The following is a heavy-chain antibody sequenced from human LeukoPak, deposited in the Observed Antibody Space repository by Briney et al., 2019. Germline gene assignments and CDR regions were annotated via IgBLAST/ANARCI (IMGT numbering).Heavy chain of an antibody. D-gene: IGHD3-10*01. CDR1: GFTFSDYY. Sequence: GGSLRLSCAASGFTFSDYYMSWIRQAPGKGLEWVSYISSSSSYTNYADSVKGRFTISRDNSKNTLHLQMNSLRAEDTAVYYCANGDKKRITMVRGVMQPFDYWGQGTLVTVSS. J-gene: IGHJ4*02. V-gene: IGHV3-11*03. CDR2: ISSSSSYT. CDR3: ANGDKKRITMVRGVMQPFDY.